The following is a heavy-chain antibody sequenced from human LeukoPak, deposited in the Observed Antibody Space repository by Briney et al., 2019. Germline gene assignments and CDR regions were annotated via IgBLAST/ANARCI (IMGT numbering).Heavy chain of an antibody. Sequence: GGSLRLSCAASGFTFTSFAMTWVRQAPGKGLEWVSSISGSGGSTYYADSVKGRFTISRDNSKKTVYLQMDSLRAEDTAVYYCAKSRSYYDSANYDYWGQGTLLTDSS. J-gene: IGHJ4*02. D-gene: IGHD3-22*01. CDR3: AKSRSYYDSANYDY. CDR1: GFTFTSFA. CDR2: ISGSGGST. V-gene: IGHV3-23*01.